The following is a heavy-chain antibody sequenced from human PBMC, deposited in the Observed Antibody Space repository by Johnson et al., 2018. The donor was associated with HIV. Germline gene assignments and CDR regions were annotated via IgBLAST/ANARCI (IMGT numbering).Heavy chain of an antibody. Sequence: QVHLVESGGGVVQPGGSLRLSCAASGFTFSSYGMHWVRQAPGKGLEWVAFIRYDGSNKYYADSVKGRFTISRDNSKNTLYLQMNSLRAEDTAVYYCAKDAYDYGDYGAFDIWGQGTMVTVSS. J-gene: IGHJ3*02. V-gene: IGHV3-30*02. CDR3: AKDAYDYGDYGAFDI. D-gene: IGHD4-17*01. CDR1: GFTFSSYG. CDR2: IRYDGSNK.